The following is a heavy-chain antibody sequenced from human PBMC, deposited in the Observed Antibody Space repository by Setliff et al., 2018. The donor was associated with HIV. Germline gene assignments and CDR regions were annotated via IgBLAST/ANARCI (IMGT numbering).Heavy chain of an antibody. V-gene: IGHV4-39*01. Sequence: SETLSLTCAVSNGSISRSSYYWGGIRQPPGKGPEWVGSIYYSGSTYYSPSLKSRVTISVETSKRQFFLHLTSVTAADTAVYFCAGTDNTGYKIDCWGQGALVTVSS. J-gene: IGHJ4*01. CDR1: NGSISRSSYY. D-gene: IGHD3-10*01. CDR2: IYYSGST. CDR3: AGTDNTGYKIDC.